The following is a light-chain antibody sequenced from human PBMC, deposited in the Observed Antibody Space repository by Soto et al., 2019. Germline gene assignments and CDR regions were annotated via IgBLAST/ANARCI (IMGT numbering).Light chain of an antibody. V-gene: IGKV1-12*01. CDR1: QGVGSW. Sequence: IQMTQSPSSVSASVGDRVTITCRASQGVGSWVAWYQQKPGKAPRLLVYAASSLQGGVPSRFSGSGSGTDFTLTISSLQPEDFATYYCQKYNGAPFTFGPGTKVDIK. CDR3: QKYNGAPFT. J-gene: IGKJ3*01. CDR2: AAS.